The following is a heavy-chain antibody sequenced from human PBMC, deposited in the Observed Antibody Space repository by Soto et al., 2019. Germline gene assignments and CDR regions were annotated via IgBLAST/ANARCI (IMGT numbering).Heavy chain of an antibody. CDR1: GGSISSGGYY. J-gene: IGHJ4*02. Sequence: QVQLQESGPGLVKPSQTLSLTCTVSGGSISSGGYYWSWIRQHPGKGLEWIGYIYYSGSTYYNPSLKRRVTISVDTSKNQFSLKLSSVTAADTAVYYCARDCGYSYGAYYFDYWGQGTLVTVSS. CDR2: IYYSGST. D-gene: IGHD5-18*01. CDR3: ARDCGYSYGAYYFDY. V-gene: IGHV4-31*03.